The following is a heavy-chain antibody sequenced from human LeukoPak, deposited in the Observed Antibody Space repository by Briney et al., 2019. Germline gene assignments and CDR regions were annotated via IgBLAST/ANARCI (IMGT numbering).Heavy chain of an antibody. J-gene: IGHJ4*02. Sequence: GGSLRLSCAASGFTFSSYSMNWVRQAPGKGLEWVSYISSSSSTIYYADSVKGRFTISRENAKNSLYLQMNSLRAGDTAVYYCARGGIAVAGPYGGPFDYWGQGTLVTVSS. CDR3: ARGGIAVAGPYGGPFDY. V-gene: IGHV3-48*01. CDR1: GFTFSSYS. CDR2: ISSSSSTI. D-gene: IGHD6-19*01.